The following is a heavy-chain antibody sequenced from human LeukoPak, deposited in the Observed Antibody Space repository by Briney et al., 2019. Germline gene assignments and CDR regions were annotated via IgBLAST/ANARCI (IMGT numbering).Heavy chain of an antibody. CDR3: ARSPGLVTYYYGMDV. J-gene: IGHJ6*02. Sequence: PSETLSLTCTVSGGSISSYYWSWIRQPPGKGLEWIGYIYYSGSTYYNPSLKSRVTISVDTSKDQFSLKLSSVTAADTAVYYCARSPGLVTYYYGMDVWGQGTTVTVSS. CDR2: IYYSGST. V-gene: IGHV4-59*12. D-gene: IGHD1-14*01. CDR1: GGSISSYY.